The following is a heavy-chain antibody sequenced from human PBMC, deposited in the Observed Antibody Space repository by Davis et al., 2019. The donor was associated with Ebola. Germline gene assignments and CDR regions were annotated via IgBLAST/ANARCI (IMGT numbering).Heavy chain of an antibody. V-gene: IGHV4-39*07. Sequence: SATLSLTCTVSGGSISSSSYYWGWIRQPPGQGLEWIGSIYYSGSTYYNPSLKSRVTISVDTSKNQFSLKLSSVTAADTAVYYCARAPYRGSGIRGMDVWGKGTTVTVSS. J-gene: IGHJ6*04. CDR2: IYYSGST. CDR3: ARAPYRGSGIRGMDV. D-gene: IGHD3-10*01. CDR1: GGSISSSSYY.